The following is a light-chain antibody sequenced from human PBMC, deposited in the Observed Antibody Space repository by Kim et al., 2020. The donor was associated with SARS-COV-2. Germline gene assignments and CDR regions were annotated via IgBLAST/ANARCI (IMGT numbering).Light chain of an antibody. CDR3: QQYADLPT. CDR1: QDISNY. CDR2: DAS. Sequence: DIQMTQSPSSLSASVGDRVTITCQASQDISNYLNWYQQKPGKAPKLLIFDASNLETGVPSRFSGSGSGTDFTFTISSLQPEDFATYYCQQYADLPTFGPGTKLEI. V-gene: IGKV1-33*01. J-gene: IGKJ2*01.